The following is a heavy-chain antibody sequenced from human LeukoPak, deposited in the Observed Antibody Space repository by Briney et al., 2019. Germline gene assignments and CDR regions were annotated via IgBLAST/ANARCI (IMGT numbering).Heavy chain of an antibody. V-gene: IGHV4-4*07. CDR1: GGSISSYY. CDR3: ACLTTADAFDI. D-gene: IGHD3-22*01. Sequence: SETLSLTCTVSGGSISSYYWSWIRQPAGKGLEWIGRIYTSGSTNYNPSLKSRVTISVDTSQNQFSLKLSSVTAAGTAVYYCACLTTADAFDIWGQGTMVTVSS. CDR2: IYTSGST. J-gene: IGHJ3*02.